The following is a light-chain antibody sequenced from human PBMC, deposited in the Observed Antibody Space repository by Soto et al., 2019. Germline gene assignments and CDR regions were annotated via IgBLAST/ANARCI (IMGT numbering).Light chain of an antibody. CDR1: QSISSY. CDR2: AAS. CDR3: QQSYSTPLYT. V-gene: IGKV1-39*01. J-gene: IGKJ2*01. Sequence: DIQMTQSPSSLSASVGDRVTITCRASQSISSYLNWYQQKPGKAPKLLIYAASSWQSGVPSRFSGSGSGTDFTLTISSLQPEDFETYYCQQSYSTPLYTFGQGTKLEIK.